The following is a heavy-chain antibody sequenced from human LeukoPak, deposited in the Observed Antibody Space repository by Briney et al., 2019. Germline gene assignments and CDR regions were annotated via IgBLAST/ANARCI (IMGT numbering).Heavy chain of an antibody. CDR2: IYYTGGT. Sequence: PSETLSLTCTVSGGSITGYYWSWLRQPPGKGLEWIGQIYYTGGTSYNPSLKSRVAISVDTSKNQFSLKLSSMTAADTAMYFCLRHSSSWRFAFDSWGRGTLVTVSS. J-gene: IGHJ4*02. V-gene: IGHV4-59*01. CDR1: GGSITGYY. D-gene: IGHD6-13*01. CDR3: LRHSSSWRFAFDS.